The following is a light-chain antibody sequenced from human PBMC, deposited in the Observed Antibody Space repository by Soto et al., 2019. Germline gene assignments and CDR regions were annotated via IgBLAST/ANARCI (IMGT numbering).Light chain of an antibody. J-gene: IGKJ4*01. V-gene: IGKV3-20*01. CDR2: GAS. CDR1: QSVSSSY. CDR3: HQYDSSPLT. Sequence: EIVLTQSPGTLSSSPGERATLSCRASQSVSSSYLAWYQQKPGQAPRVLIDGASSRATGIPDRFSGSGSGTDFTLTISRLEPEDFAVYYCHQYDSSPLTFGGGTKVEIK.